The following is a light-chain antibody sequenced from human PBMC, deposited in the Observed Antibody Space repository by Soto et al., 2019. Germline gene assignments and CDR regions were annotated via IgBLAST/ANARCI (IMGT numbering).Light chain of an antibody. J-gene: IGKJ4*01. CDR1: QGISSY. CDR2: AAS. Sequence: DIQLTQSPSFLSASVGDRVTITCRASQGISSYLAWYQQIPGKAPNLLVYAASTLQSGVPSRFSVSGSGTEFTLTISSLRPEDFATYYCQQLYSYPLTFGGGTKVEIK. V-gene: IGKV1-9*01. CDR3: QQLYSYPLT.